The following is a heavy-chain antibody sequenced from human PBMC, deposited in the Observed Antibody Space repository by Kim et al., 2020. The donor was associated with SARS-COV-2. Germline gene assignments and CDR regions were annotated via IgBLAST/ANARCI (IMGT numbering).Heavy chain of an antibody. Sequence: TSYAQRLQGRLTMTRDTSTTMVFMELSRLTSEDSAVYFCASKIETSYFDFWGQGTRVTVSS. V-gene: IGHV1-46*01. CDR3: ASKIETSYFDF. CDR2: T. J-gene: IGHJ4*02.